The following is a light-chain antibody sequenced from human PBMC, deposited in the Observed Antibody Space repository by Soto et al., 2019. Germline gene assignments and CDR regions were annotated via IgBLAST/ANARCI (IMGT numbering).Light chain of an antibody. V-gene: IGKV3-15*01. CDR1: QSVSSN. CDR3: QQYNKWPLT. J-gene: IGKJ1*01. Sequence: EIMMTQSPGTLSASPGERATLSCRASQSVSSNLAWYQQKPGQAPRLLIYAVSTRATGIPARFSGSGSGTEFTLTSSSLQSEDVAVYYCQQYNKWPLTFGQGTKVEIK. CDR2: AVS.